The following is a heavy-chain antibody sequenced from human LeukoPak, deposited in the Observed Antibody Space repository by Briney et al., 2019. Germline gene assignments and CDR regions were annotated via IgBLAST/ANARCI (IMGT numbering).Heavy chain of an antibody. Sequence: ASVKVSCKASGYTFTSYGIIWVRLAPGQGLEWMGWISVYNGNTNYAQKLQGRVTMTTDTSTSTAYMELRSLRSDDTAVYYCARDSDNWNDFDYWGQGTLVTVSS. J-gene: IGHJ4*02. CDR1: GYTFTSYG. D-gene: IGHD1-1*01. CDR3: ARDSDNWNDFDY. V-gene: IGHV1-18*04. CDR2: ISVYNGNT.